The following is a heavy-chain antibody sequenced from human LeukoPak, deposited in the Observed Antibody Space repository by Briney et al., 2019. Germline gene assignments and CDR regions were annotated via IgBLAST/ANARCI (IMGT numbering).Heavy chain of an antibody. J-gene: IGHJ4*02. CDR2: IWHDGSNK. CDR3: ARDRGYTYGHPFDY. V-gene: IGHV3-33*01. CDR1: GFTFSTNV. D-gene: IGHD5-18*01. Sequence: PGGSLRLSCVASGFTFSTNVMHWGRQAPGKGLEWVALIWHDGSNKYYADSAKDRFTISRDNSKNTLYLQMNSLRAEDTAVYYCARDRGYTYGHPFDYWGQGTLVTVSS.